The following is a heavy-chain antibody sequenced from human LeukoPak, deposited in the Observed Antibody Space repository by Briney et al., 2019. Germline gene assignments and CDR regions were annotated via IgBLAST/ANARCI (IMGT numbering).Heavy chain of an antibody. D-gene: IGHD1-26*01. CDR2: FDPEDGET. V-gene: IGHV1-24*01. J-gene: IGHJ4*02. Sequence: ASVNVSRQVSGYTLTELSMHWVRQAPGKGLAWMGGFDPEDGETIYAQKFQARVTMTDNTSTDTPYMELSSLRSEDAAVSYCATLGIVGATTLYWGQGTLGTVSS. CDR1: GYTLTELS. CDR3: ATLGIVGATTLY.